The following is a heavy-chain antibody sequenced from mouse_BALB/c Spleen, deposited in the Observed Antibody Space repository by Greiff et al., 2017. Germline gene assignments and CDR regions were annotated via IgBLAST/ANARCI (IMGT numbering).Heavy chain of an antibody. V-gene: IGHV2-9*02. CDR3: AGYYGSGLAY. D-gene: IGHD1-1*01. CDR2: IWAGGST. Sequence: VKLMESGPGLVAPSQSLSITCTVSGFSLTSYGVHWVRQPPGKGLEWLGVIWAGGSTNYNSALMSRLSISKDNSKSQVFLKMNSLQTDDTAMDYCAGYYGSGLAYWGQGTLVTVSA. J-gene: IGHJ3*01. CDR1: GFSLTSYG.